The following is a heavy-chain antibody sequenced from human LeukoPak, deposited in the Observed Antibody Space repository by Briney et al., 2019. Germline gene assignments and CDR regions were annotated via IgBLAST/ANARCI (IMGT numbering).Heavy chain of an antibody. CDR3: ARGTLRGATYAFDI. CDR1: GYTFTGYY. CDR2: INPNSGGT. D-gene: IGHD1-26*01. V-gene: IGHV1-2*02. J-gene: IGHJ3*02. Sequence: ASVKVSCKASGYTFTGYYMHWVRQAPGQGLEWMGWINPNSGGTNYAQKFQGRVTMTRDTSISTAYMELSRLRSDDTAVYYCARGTLRGATYAFDIWGQGTMVTVSS.